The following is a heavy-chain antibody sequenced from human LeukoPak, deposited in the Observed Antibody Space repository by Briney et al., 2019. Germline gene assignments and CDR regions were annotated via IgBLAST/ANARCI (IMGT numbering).Heavy chain of an antibody. CDR2: IYDSRNT. J-gene: IGHJ4*02. CDR1: GGSISSSSYY. CDR3: ANIVNGSGWRR. V-gene: IGHV4-39*01. Sequence: SETLSLTCTVSGGSISSSSYYWGWIRQPPGKGLEWIGSIYDSRNTYYNPSLKSRVTISVDTSKNQFSLKLTSVTAADTAVYYCANIVNGSGWRRGGQGTLVTVSS. D-gene: IGHD6-19*01.